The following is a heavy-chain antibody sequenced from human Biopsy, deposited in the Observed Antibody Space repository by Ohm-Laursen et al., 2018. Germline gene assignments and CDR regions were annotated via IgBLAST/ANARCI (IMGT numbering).Heavy chain of an antibody. CDR2: SIPLFNTA. D-gene: IGHD3-22*01. V-gene: IGHV1-69*06. CDR3: ARFPLGAYDDSGSYRAVEHWYFDL. J-gene: IGHJ2*01. Sequence: GSSVKVSCKASGGTFTNHAVGWVRQAPGQGLEWVGSSIPLFNTANYADKFQGKVTLTADKSTTTAYMELSGLRSEDTAIYYCARFPLGAYDDSGSYRAVEHWYFDLWGRGTLVTVSS. CDR1: GGTFTNHA.